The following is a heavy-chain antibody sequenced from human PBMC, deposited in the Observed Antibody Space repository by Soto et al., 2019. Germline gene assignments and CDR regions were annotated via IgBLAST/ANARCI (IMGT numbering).Heavy chain of an antibody. D-gene: IGHD1-1*01. CDR1: GYGFTSYG. V-gene: IGHV1-18*01. CDR2: ISPYNART. J-gene: IGHJ6*02. Sequence: GASVKVSCKASGYGFTSYGIAWVGQVPGQGPEVMGWISPYNARTNYAQNVQGRVVMAADTSTNFVYLELRSLRSDDTAMYYCGRCRTDSYAMDVWG. CDR3: GRCRTDSYAMDV.